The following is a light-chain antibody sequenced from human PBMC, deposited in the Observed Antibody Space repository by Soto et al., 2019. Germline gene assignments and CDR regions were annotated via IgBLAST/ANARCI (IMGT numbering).Light chain of an antibody. CDR2: AAS. V-gene: IGKV1-39*01. J-gene: IGKJ3*01. CDR1: QSISSY. CDR3: QQLNSYSIFT. Sequence: DIQMTQSPSSLSASVGDRVTITCRASQSISSYLNWYQQKPGKAPKLLIYAASSLQSGVPSRFSGSGSGTDFTLTISSLQPEDFATYYCQQLNSYSIFTFGPGTKVDI.